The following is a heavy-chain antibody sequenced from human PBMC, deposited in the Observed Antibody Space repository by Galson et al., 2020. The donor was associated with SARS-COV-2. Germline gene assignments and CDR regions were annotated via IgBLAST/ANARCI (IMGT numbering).Heavy chain of an antibody. CDR3: ARLTEVPAAMTSYYYGMDV. J-gene: IGHJ6*02. Sequence: SGPTLVKPTQTLTLTCTFSGFSLSTSGMCVSWIRQPPGKALEWLALIDWDDDKYYSTSLKTRLTISKDTSKNQVVLTMTNMDPVYTATYYCARLTEVPAAMTSYYYGMDVWGQGTTVTVSS. CDR1: GFSLSTSGMC. V-gene: IGHV2-70*01. CDR2: IDWDDDK. D-gene: IGHD2-2*01.